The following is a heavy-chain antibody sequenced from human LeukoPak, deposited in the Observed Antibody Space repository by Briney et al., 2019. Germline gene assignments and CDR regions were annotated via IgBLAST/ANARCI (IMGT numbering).Heavy chain of an antibody. V-gene: IGHV3-72*01. Sequence: GGSLRLSCAASGFTFSDHYMDWVRQAPGKGLEWVGRIRDKANSYTTEYAASVKGRFTISRDASKNSLYLQMNSLKTVDTAVYCCARVTRYSYDYWGQGTLVTVSS. J-gene: IGHJ4*02. CDR2: IRDKANSYTT. CDR1: GFTFSDHY. CDR3: ARVTRYSYDY. D-gene: IGHD5-18*01.